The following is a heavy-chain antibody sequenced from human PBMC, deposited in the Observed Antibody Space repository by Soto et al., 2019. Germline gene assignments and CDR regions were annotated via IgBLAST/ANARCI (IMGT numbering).Heavy chain of an antibody. V-gene: IGHV3-23*01. J-gene: IGHJ4*02. CDR1: GFSFSSYA. CDR3: AKGSIGYSASVDH. Sequence: EVQLLESGGGLVQPGGSLRLACAASGFSFSSYAMVWVRQAPGKGLEWVSVISARGGSSYFADSVKGLFTISRDNSKNVLSLEINSLRAEDTATYFCAKGSIGYSASVDHWGQGTVVLVSS. CDR2: ISARGGSS. D-gene: IGHD5-12*01.